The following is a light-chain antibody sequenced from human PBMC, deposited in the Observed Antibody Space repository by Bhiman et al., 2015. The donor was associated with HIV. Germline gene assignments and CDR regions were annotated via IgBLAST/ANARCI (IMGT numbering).Light chain of an antibody. Sequence: SYELTQPPSVSVAPGTTARIPCGGNNIGSESVHWYQLKPGQAPLLVIYLDSDRPSQIPERFSGSNSGNTATLTISGAEAGDEADYYCQLWDTTSDPFVVFGGGTKLTVL. V-gene: IGLV3-21*04. CDR2: LDS. CDR1: NIGSES. J-gene: IGLJ2*01. CDR3: QLWDTTSDPFVV.